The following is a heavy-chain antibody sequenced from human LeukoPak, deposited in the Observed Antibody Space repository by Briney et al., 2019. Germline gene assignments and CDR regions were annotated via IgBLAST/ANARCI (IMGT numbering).Heavy chain of an antibody. CDR1: GFTFSSYA. Sequence: GGSLRLSCAASGFTFSSYAMSWVRQAPGKGLEWVSAISGCGGSTYYADSVKGRFTISRDNSKNTLYLQMNSLRAEDTALYSCAKYQRADSYYYAMDVWGQGTTVTVSS. D-gene: IGHD6-25*01. CDR3: AKYQRADSYYYAMDV. CDR2: ISGCGGST. V-gene: IGHV3-23*01. J-gene: IGHJ6*02.